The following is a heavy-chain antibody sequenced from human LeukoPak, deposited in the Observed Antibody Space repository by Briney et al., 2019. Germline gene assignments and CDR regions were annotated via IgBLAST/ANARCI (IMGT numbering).Heavy chain of an antibody. J-gene: IGHJ3*02. Sequence: GASVKVSCKASGYMFTGHYIHWVRQAPGQGLEWMGWINPNSGDTNYAQNFQGGVTMTRDTSISTAYMELSRLRSDDTAVYYCATTRKYYYDSSGPDAFDIWGQGTMVTVSS. CDR3: ATTRKYYYDSSGPDAFDI. D-gene: IGHD3-22*01. CDR2: INPNSGDT. V-gene: IGHV1-2*02. CDR1: GYMFTGHY.